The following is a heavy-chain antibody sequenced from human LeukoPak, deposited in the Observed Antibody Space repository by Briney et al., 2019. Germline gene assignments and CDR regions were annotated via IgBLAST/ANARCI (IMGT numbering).Heavy chain of an antibody. CDR3: AKDFWNSVAVAGTQFDY. Sequence: GGSLRLSCAASGFTFSSYAMSWVRQAPGKGLEWVSAISGSGGSTYYADSVKGRFTISRDNSKNTLYLQMNSLRAEDTAVYYCAKDFWNSVAVAGTQFDYWGQGTLVTVSS. D-gene: IGHD6-19*01. CDR1: GFTFSSYA. V-gene: IGHV3-23*01. J-gene: IGHJ4*02. CDR2: ISGSGGST.